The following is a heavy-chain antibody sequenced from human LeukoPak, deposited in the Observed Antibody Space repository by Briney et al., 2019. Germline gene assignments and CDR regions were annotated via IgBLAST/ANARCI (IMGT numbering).Heavy chain of an antibody. Sequence: SVKASCKASGGTFSSYAISWVRQAPGQGLEWMGGIIPIFGTANYAQKFQGRVTITADESTSTAYMELSSLRSEDTAVYYCARSSFSIAVAAPYWYFDLWGRGTLVTVSS. CDR3: ARSSFSIAVAAPYWYFDL. V-gene: IGHV1-69*01. J-gene: IGHJ2*01. CDR1: GGTFSSYA. CDR2: IIPIFGTA. D-gene: IGHD6-19*01.